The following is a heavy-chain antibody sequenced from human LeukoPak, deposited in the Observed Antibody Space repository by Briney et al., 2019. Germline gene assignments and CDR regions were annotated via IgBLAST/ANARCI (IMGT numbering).Heavy chain of an antibody. J-gene: IGHJ3*02. CDR3: ARDVNTIFGGVPDAFDI. CDR1: GYTFTSYG. V-gene: IGHV1-18*01. Sequence: ASVKVSCKASGYTFTSYGISWVRQAPGQGLEWMGWISAYNGNTNYARKLQGRVTMTTDTSTSTAYMELRSLRSDDTAVYYCARDVNTIFGGVPDAFDIWGQGTMVTVSS. D-gene: IGHD3-3*01. CDR2: ISAYNGNT.